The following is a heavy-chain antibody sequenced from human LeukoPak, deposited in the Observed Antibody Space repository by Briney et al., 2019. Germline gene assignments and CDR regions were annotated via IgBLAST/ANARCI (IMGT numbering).Heavy chain of an antibody. Sequence: GGSLRLSCAGSGFSFSSHGMNWVRQAPGKGLEWVSGISPSGDITYYTDSVRGRFTISRDNFKNTLSLQVNSLRAEDTAMYYCAKYASNYYYYYMDVWGEGTTVTVSS. CDR3: AKYASNYYYYYMDV. CDR1: GFSFSSHG. CDR2: ISPSGDIT. V-gene: IGHV3-23*01. J-gene: IGHJ6*03.